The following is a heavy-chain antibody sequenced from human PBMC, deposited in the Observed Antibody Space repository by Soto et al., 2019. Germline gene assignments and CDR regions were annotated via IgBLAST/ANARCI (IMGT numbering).Heavy chain of an antibody. CDR1: GFTFSSFG. J-gene: IGHJ6*02. D-gene: IGHD4-17*01. CDR3: AKRNGDYGYYNYYGLDV. CDR2: IAYDGKYD. Sequence: PGGSLRLSCAASGFTFSSFGMNWVRQAPGKGLEWVAIIAYDGKYDYYADSVKGRFTISRDNSKNTLYLQMNSLRPEDTAVYYCAKRNGDYGYYNYYGLDVWGQGTTVTVSS. V-gene: IGHV3-30*18.